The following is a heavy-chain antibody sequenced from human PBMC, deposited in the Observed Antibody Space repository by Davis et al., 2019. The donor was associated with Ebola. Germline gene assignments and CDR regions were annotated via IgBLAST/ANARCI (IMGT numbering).Heavy chain of an antibody. CDR3: TRGIAAAGY. CDR1: VITFSSYA. Sequence: GGSLRLSCTDSVITFSSYAMTWVRQAPGKGLEWVSAISGSGGSTYYADSVKGRFTISRDNSKNTLYLQMNSLKTEDTAVYYCTRGIAAAGYWGQGTLVTVSS. D-gene: IGHD6-13*01. CDR2: ISGSGGST. J-gene: IGHJ4*02. V-gene: IGHV3-23*01.